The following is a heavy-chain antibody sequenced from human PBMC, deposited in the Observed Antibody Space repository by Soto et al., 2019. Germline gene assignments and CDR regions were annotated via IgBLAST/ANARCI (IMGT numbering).Heavy chain of an antibody. CDR2: ISSSGSTI. Sequence: GSLRLSCAASGFTFSDYYMSWIRQAPGKGLEWVSYISSSGSTIYYADPVKGRFTISRDNAKNSLYLQMNSLRAEDTAVYYCARDRSGWIEDYYYGMDVWGQGPRSPSP. CDR3: ARDRSGWIEDYYYGMDV. V-gene: IGHV3-11*01. J-gene: IGHJ6*02. D-gene: IGHD6-19*01. CDR1: GFTFSDYY.